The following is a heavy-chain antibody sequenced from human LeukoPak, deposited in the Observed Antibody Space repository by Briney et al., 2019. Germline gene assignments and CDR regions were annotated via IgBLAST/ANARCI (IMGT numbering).Heavy chain of an antibody. Sequence: GGSLRLSCAASGFTFSSYAMSWVRQAPGKGLEWVSAISGSGGSTYYPDSVKGRFTISRDNSKNTLYLQMNSLRAEDTAVYYCAKDSYPSNYDILTGYYEDNWFDPWGQGTLVTVSS. D-gene: IGHD3-9*01. CDR3: AKDSYPSNYDILTGYYEDNWFDP. J-gene: IGHJ5*02. CDR1: GFTFSSYA. CDR2: ISGSGGST. V-gene: IGHV3-23*01.